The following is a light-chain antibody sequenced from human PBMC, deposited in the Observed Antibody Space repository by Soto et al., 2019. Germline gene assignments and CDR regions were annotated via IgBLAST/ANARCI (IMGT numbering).Light chain of an antibody. CDR2: DAS. J-gene: IGKJ4*01. CDR1: QSVSSY. Sequence: EIVLTQSPATLSLSPGERATLSCRASQSVSSYLARYQQKPGQAPRLLIDDASNRATGIPARFSGSWSGTDFTLTIRSLEPEDCAVYYCQQRRILRELTFGGETKVEIK. V-gene: IGKV3-11*01. CDR3: QQRRILRELT.